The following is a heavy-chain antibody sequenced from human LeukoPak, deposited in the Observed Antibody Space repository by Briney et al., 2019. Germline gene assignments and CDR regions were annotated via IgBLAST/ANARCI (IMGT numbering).Heavy chain of an antibody. V-gene: IGHV3-7*03. CDR1: GFTFSSYW. J-gene: IGHJ6*02. Sequence: GGSLRLSCAASGFTFSSYWMSWVRQAPGRGPEWVANVNRDGSETYYLDSVKGRFTISKDNAKNSLYLQMNSLRAEDTALYHCARNNGMDVWGQGTTVIVSS. CDR2: VNRDGSET. CDR3: ARNNGMDV.